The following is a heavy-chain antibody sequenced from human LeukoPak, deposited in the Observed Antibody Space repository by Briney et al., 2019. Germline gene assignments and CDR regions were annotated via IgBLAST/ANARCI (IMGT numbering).Heavy chain of an antibody. CDR2: IYYSGST. V-gene: IGHV4-39*01. Sequence: PSETLSLTCTVSGGSISSSSYYWGWIRQPPGKGLEWIGSIYYSGSTYYNPSLKSRVTISVDTSKNQFSLKLSSVTAADTAVYYCVRGSSSWSHEFDPWGQGTLVTVSS. CDR1: GGSISSSSYY. CDR3: VRGSSSWSHEFDP. J-gene: IGHJ5*02. D-gene: IGHD6-13*01.